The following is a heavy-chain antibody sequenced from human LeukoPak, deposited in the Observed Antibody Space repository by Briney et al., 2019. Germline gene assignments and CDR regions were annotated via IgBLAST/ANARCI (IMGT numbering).Heavy chain of an antibody. CDR1: GYTFSGYY. CDR3: ARVGRAFTARSSFFDY. D-gene: IGHD6-6*01. V-gene: IGHV1-2*02. CDR2: INPNSGGT. J-gene: IGHJ4*02. Sequence: ASVKVSCKASGYTFSGYYMHWVRQAPGQGLEWMGWINPNSGGTNYAQKFQGRVTMTRDTSISTAYMELIRLRSADTAVYYCARVGRAFTARSSFFDYWGQGTLVTVSS.